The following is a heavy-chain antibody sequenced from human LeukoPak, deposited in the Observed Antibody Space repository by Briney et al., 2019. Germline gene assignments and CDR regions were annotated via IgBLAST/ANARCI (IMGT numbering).Heavy chain of an antibody. CDR2: IYYSGST. V-gene: IGHV4-39*01. Sequence: SETLSLTCTVSGGSISSSSYYWGWIRQPPGKGLEWIGSIYYSGSTYYNPSLKSRVTISVDTSKNQFSLKLSSVTAADTAVYYCARHVYCTYGVCLNDYYYYYMDVWGKGTTVTVSS. CDR1: GGSISSSSYY. J-gene: IGHJ6*03. CDR3: ARHVYCTYGVCLNDYYYYYMDV. D-gene: IGHD2-8*01.